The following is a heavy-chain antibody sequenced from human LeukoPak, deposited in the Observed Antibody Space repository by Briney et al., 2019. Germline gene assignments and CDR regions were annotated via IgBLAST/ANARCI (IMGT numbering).Heavy chain of an antibody. V-gene: IGHV3-15*01. CDR1: GFTFSNYA. CDR2: IRSRGDGGTT. J-gene: IGHJ4*02. Sequence: GGSLRLSCAASGFTFSNYAMSWVRQAPGKGLEWVGRIRSRGDGGTTDFAAPVKGRFTISRDDSKNTLYLQMNSLTSEDTAVYYCSQGSAQYFDYWGQGTLVTVSS. CDR3: SQGSAQYFDY. D-gene: IGHD2-15*01.